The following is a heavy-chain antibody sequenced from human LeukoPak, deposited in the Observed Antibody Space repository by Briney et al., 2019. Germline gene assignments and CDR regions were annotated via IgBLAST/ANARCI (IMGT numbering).Heavy chain of an antibody. CDR2: ISSSSSTI. CDR1: GFTFSSYS. Sequence: GSLRLSCAASGFTFSSYSMNWVRQAPGKGLEWVSYISSSSSTIYYADSVKGRFTISRDNAKNSLYLQMNSLRAEDTAVYYCAKDGVTMVRGVISRSDYWGQGTLVTVSS. D-gene: IGHD3-10*01. V-gene: IGHV3-48*01. CDR3: AKDGVTMVRGVISRSDY. J-gene: IGHJ4*02.